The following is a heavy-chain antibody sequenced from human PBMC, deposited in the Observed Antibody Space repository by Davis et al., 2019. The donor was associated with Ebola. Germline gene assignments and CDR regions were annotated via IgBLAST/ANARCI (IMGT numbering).Heavy chain of an antibody. J-gene: IGHJ4*02. CDR1: GFTFSNYP. CDR2: IRTNSDGTT. CDR3: VRDRDFSFDQ. D-gene: IGHD2/OR15-2a*01. Sequence: GESLKISCAASGFTFSNYPMNWVRQAPGKGLEWISNIRTNSDGTTKHAESVKGLFTISSEDATSSLYLQMNSLRDEDTAVYYCVRDRDFSFDQWGRGILVTVSS. V-gene: IGHV3-48*02.